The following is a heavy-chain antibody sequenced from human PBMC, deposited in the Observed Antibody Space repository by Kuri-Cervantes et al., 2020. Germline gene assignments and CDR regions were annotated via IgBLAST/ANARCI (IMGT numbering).Heavy chain of an antibody. J-gene: IGHJ5*02. D-gene: IGHD2-2*01. V-gene: IGHV4-34*01. CDR1: GGSFSGYY. Sequence: SETLSLTCAVYGGSFSGYYWSWIRQPPGKGLEWIGEINHSGSTNYNPSLKSRVTISVDTSKNQFSLKLSSVTAADTAVYYCARGPDIVVVPAAMAGGTNWFDPWGQGTLVTVSS. CDR3: ARGPDIVVVPAAMAGGTNWFDP. CDR2: INHSGST.